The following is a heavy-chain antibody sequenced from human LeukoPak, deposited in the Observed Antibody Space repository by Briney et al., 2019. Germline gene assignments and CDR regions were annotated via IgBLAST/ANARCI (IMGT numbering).Heavy chain of an antibody. CDR2: TYYRSTWYN. J-gene: IGHJ5*02. CDR3: ARGLTQYDCFDP. CDR1: GDSVSSNSVT. D-gene: IGHD2-2*01. V-gene: IGHV6-1*01. Sequence: SQTLSLTCAISGDSVSSNSVTWNWIRQSPSRGLEWLGRTYYRSTWYNDYAVSVRGRITVNPDTSKNQFSLHLNSVTPEDTAVYYCARGLTQYDCFDPWGQGILVTVSS.